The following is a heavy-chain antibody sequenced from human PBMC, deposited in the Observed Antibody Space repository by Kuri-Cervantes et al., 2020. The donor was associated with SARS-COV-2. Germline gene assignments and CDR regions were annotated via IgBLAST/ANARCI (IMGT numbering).Heavy chain of an antibody. Sequence: ASVKVSCKASGGTFSSYAISWVRQAPGQGLEWMGIINPSGGNTNYAQKLQGRVTMTTDTSTSTAYMELRSLRSDDTAVYYCARLWGTNDAFDIWGQGTMVTVSS. J-gene: IGHJ3*02. CDR2: INPSGGNT. CDR3: ARLWGTNDAFDI. V-gene: IGHV1-18*01. D-gene: IGHD7-27*01. CDR1: GGTFSSYA.